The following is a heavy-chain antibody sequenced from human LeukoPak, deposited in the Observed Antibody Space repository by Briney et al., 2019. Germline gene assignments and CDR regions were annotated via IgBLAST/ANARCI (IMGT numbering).Heavy chain of an antibody. CDR3: ARNYKQWLGWYYFDY. J-gene: IGHJ4*02. V-gene: IGHV7-4-1*02. D-gene: IGHD6-19*01. Sequence: ASVKVSCKASGYTFATYAMNWVRQAPGQGLEWMGWVNTNTGNPTYAQGFTGRFVFSLDTSVSTAYLQISSLKAEDTAVYYCARNYKQWLGWYYFDYWGQGTLVTVSS. CDR1: GYTFATYA. CDR2: VNTNTGNP.